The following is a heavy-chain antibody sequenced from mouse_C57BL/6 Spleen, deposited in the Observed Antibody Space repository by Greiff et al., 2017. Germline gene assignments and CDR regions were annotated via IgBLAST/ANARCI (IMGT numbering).Heavy chain of an antibody. V-gene: IGHV1-64*01. CDR2: IHPNSGST. J-gene: IGHJ4*01. Sequence: VQLQQPGAELVKPGASVKLSCKASGYTFTSYWMHWVKQRPGQGLEWIGMIHPNSGSTNYNEKFKSKATLTVDKSSSTAYMQLSSLTSEDSAVYYGAKGIYDGYYYAMDYWGQGTSVTVSS. D-gene: IGHD2-3*01. CDR1: GYTFTSYW. CDR3: AKGIYDGYYYAMDY.